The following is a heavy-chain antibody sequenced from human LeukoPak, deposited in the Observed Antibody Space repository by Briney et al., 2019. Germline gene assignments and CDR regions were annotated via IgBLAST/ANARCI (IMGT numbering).Heavy chain of an antibody. Sequence: GGSLRLSCAASGFTFSSYGMSWVRQAPGKGLEWVSAISGSGGSTYYADSVKGRFTISRDNSKNTLYLQMNSLRAEDTAVYYCAKYETAWFGELSSFDYWGQGTLVTVSS. D-gene: IGHD3-10*01. CDR1: GFTFSSYG. V-gene: IGHV3-23*01. CDR3: AKYETAWFGELSSFDY. J-gene: IGHJ4*02. CDR2: ISGSGGST.